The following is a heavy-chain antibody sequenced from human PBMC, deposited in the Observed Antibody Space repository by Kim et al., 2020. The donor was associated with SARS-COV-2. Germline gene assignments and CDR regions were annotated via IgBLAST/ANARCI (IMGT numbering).Heavy chain of an antibody. Sequence: GGSLRLSCAASGFSFSTYWMNWVRQAPGKGLEWVANIKKDGIEKYYVDSVKGRFTISRDNAKNSLYLQLNSLRGEDTAIYYCAGDVVRGSSSDVWGKGSTVTVFS. CDR3: AGDVVRGSSSDV. J-gene: IGHJ6*04. V-gene: IGHV3-7*01. CDR2: IKKDGIEK. D-gene: IGHD6-6*01. CDR1: GFSFSTYW.